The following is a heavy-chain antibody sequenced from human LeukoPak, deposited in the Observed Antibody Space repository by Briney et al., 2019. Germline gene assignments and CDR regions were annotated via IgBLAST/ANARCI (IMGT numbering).Heavy chain of an antibody. CDR3: VKAAVAVDY. V-gene: IGHV4-59*03. J-gene: IGHJ4*02. CDR2: IYYSGST. D-gene: IGHD6-19*01. CDR1: GGSISSYY. Sequence: SETLSLTCTVSGGSISSYYWSWIRQPPGKGPEWIGYIYYSGSTNYNPSLKSRVTISLDKSKNQFSLKLTSVTAADTAVYYCVKAAVAVDYWGQGTLVTVSS.